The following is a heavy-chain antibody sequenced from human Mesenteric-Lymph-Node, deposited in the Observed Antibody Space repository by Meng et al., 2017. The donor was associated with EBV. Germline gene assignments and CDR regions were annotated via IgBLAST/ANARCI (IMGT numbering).Heavy chain of an antibody. D-gene: IGHD5-24*01. CDR3: ARGMATII. CDR2: IKHSGST. V-gene: IGHV4-34*01. CDR1: GGSFSGYY. J-gene: IGHJ4*02. Sequence: QVQLQQWGAGLVKPSDTLSLACAVYGGSFSGYYWSWIRQPPGKGLEWIGEIKHSGSTNYNPSLKSRVTISVDTSKNQFSLKLSSVTAADTAVYYCARGMATIIWGQGTLVTVSS.